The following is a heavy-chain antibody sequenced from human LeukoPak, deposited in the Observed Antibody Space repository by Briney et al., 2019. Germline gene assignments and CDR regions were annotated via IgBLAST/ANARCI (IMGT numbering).Heavy chain of an antibody. Sequence: SETLSLTCTVSGGSFSSSGYYWGWIRQPPGKGLEWIGSIYYSGTTYYNPSLKSRVTISLDTSKNQLSLKLNSVTAADTAVYYCARTVPAASGGDAFDIWGQGTMVTVSS. V-gene: IGHV4-39*01. CDR2: IYYSGTT. CDR3: ARTVPAASGGDAFDI. CDR1: GGSFSSSGYY. J-gene: IGHJ3*02. D-gene: IGHD2-2*01.